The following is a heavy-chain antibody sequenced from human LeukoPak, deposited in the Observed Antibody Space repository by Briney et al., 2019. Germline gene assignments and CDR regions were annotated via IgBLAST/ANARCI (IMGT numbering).Heavy chain of an antibody. CDR2: INWNGGST. Sequence: GGSLRLSCAASGFTFSNYNMSWVRQAPGKGLEWVSGINWNGGSTGYADSVKGRFTISRDNAKNSLYLQMNSLRAEDTALYHCARVGARDRNWFDPWGQGTLVTVSS. CDR3: ARVGARDRNWFDP. J-gene: IGHJ5*02. V-gene: IGHV3-20*01. D-gene: IGHD1-26*01. CDR1: GFTFSNYN.